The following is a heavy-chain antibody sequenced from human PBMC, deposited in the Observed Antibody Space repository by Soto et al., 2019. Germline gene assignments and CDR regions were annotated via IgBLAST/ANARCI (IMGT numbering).Heavy chain of an antibody. J-gene: IGHJ4*02. CDR3: ARPISYVEGLYYFDY. CDR1: GGSISSSSYY. Sequence: PSETLSLTCTVSGGSISSSSYYWGWIRQPPGKGLEWIGSIYYSGSTYYNPSLKSRVTISVDTSKNQFSLELSSVTAADTAVYYCARPISYVEGLYYFDYWGQGTLVTVSS. D-gene: IGHD3-16*01. V-gene: IGHV4-39*01. CDR2: IYYSGST.